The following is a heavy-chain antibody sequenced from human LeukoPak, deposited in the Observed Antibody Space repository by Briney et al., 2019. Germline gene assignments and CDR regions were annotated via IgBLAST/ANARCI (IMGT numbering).Heavy chain of an antibody. CDR2: IYSGGST. D-gene: IGHD3-16*01. V-gene: IGHV3-66*02. CDR1: GVTVSSNY. CDR3: ARAYDYVWGSFDY. Sequence: GGSLRLSCAASGVTVSSNYMSWVRQAPGKGLEWVSVIYSGGSTYYADSVKGRFTISRDNPKNTLYLQMNSLRAEDTAVYYCARAYDYVWGSFDYWGQGTLVTVSS. J-gene: IGHJ4*02.